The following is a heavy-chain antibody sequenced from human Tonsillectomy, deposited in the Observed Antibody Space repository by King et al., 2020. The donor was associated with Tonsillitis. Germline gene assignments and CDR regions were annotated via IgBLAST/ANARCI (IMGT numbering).Heavy chain of an antibody. V-gene: IGHV3-33*08. CDR1: GFAFTKYG. CDR3: AGDVDTSGNYNWFDP. Sequence: VQLVESGGDVVQPGRSLKLSCGASGFAFTKYGIHWVRQAPGKGLEWVAVLWSDGSRKYYADSVKGRFTISREESKSTLYLQMNSLRGEDTAVYYCAGDVDTSGNYNWFDPWGQGTLVTVSS. CDR2: LWSDGSRK. D-gene: IGHD3-22*01. J-gene: IGHJ5*02.